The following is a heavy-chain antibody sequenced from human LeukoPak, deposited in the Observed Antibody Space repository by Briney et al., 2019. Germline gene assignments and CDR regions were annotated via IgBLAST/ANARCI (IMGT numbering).Heavy chain of an antibody. D-gene: IGHD3-3*01. CDR2: IDNDGSDS. J-gene: IGHJ4*02. CDR3: ARGDDFWSGPNFDY. V-gene: IGHV3-74*01. CDR1: EFTFTNYW. Sequence: HPGGSLRLSCAASEFTFTNYWMHWVRQAPGEGLVWVSRIDNDGSDSIYADSVKGRFTISRDNAKNSLYLQMNSLRAEDTAVYYCARGDDFWSGPNFDYWGQGTLVTVSS.